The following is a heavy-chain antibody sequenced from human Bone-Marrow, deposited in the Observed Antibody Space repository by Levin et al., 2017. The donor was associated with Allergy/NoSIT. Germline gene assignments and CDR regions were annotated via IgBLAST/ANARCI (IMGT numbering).Heavy chain of an antibody. Sequence: GESLKISCVVSGFTFSSYVMTWVRQAPGKGLEWVSTISGSGGSTYYADSVKGRFTISRDNSKNTLYLQMNSLRAEDTAVYYCAKGSIINPYYFDCWGQGTLVTVSS. V-gene: IGHV3-23*01. CDR3: AKGSIINPYYFDC. D-gene: IGHD3-10*01. J-gene: IGHJ4*02. CDR1: GFTFSSYV. CDR2: ISGSGGST.